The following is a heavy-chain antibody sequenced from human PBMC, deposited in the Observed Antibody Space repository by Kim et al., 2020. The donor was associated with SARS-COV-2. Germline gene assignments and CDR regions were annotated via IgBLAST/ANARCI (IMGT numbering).Heavy chain of an antibody. CDR3: ARGDRYCSGSSCYNY. CDR2: MNPNSGNT. D-gene: IGHD2-2*02. V-gene: IGHV1-8*01. Sequence: ASVKVSYKASGYTFTNYDINWLRQATGQGPEWMGWMNPNSGNTGYAQKFQGRVTMTRDTSISTAYMELSSLRSEDRAVYYCARGDRYCSGSSCYNYWGQGTLVTVSS. CDR1: GYTFTNYD. J-gene: IGHJ4*02.